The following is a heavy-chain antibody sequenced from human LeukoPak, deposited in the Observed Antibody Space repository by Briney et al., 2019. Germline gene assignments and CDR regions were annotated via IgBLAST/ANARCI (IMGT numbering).Heavy chain of an antibody. J-gene: IGHJ4*02. V-gene: IGHV3-7*01. CDR2: IKQDGSQK. D-gene: IGHD1-1*01. CDR3: ARLFRDVTTFDY. Sequence: GGSLRLSCTASGFTLSTSWMSWVRQAPGRELEWVASIKQDGSQKYYVDSVKGRFTISRDNVQNSLYLQMNSLRAEDTAVYYCARLFRDVTTFDYWGQGTLVTVSS. CDR1: GFTLSTSW.